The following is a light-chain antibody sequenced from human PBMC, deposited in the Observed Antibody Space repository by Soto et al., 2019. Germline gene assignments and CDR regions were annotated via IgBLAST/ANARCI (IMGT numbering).Light chain of an antibody. V-gene: IGLV2-14*03. J-gene: IGLJ1*01. CDR2: EVS. Sequence: QSVLTQPASVSGSPGQSIAISCTGTSSDVGAYDYVSWYQQHPDKAPKLMIYEVSNRPSGVSNRFSGSKSVNTATLTISGLQAEDEADYYCSSHTSSTTRKFGTGTKVTVL. CDR1: SSDVGAYDY. CDR3: SSHTSSTTRK.